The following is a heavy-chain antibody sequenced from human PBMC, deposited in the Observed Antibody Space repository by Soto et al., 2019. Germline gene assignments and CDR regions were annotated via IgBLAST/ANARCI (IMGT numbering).Heavy chain of an antibody. Sequence: PGGSLRLSCAASGFTFSSYAMSWVRQAPGKGLEWVSSIVAGGGRTYIADSVKGRFTISRDNSKNTLYLQVNSLSAEDTAIYYCARYPNYYTSDDWHPNFPLDFWGQGTLVTVSS. V-gene: IGHV3-23*01. CDR2: IVAGGGRT. D-gene: IGHD3-10*01. CDR3: ARYPNYYTSDDWHPNFPLDF. CDR1: GFTFSSYA. J-gene: IGHJ4*02.